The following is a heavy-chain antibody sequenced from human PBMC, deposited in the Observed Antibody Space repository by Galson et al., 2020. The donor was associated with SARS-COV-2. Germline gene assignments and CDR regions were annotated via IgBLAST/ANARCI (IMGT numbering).Heavy chain of an antibody. Sequence: SETLSLPCTVSGGSISSYYWSWIRQPAGKGLEWIGRIYTSGSTNYNPSLKSRVTMSVDTSKNQFSLKLSSVTAADTAVYYCAREDHPPSIAAAGIRGWFDPWGQGTLVTVSS. CDR1: GGSISSYY. D-gene: IGHD6-13*01. V-gene: IGHV4-4*07. CDR2: IYTSGST. J-gene: IGHJ5*02. CDR3: AREDHPPSIAAAGIRGWFDP.